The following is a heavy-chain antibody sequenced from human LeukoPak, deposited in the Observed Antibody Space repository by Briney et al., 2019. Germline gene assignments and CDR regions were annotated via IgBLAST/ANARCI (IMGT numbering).Heavy chain of an antibody. J-gene: IGHJ6*02. D-gene: IGHD6-6*01. V-gene: IGHV1-2*02. CDR2: INPNSGGT. CDR3: ARDQHSGYSSSLGNQGLYYYYGMDV. Sequence: ASVKVSCKASGYTFTGYYMHWVRQAPGQGLEWMGWINPNSGGTNYAQRFQGRVTMTRDTSISTAYMELSRPRSDDTAVYYCARDQHSGYSSSLGNQGLYYYYGMDVWGQGTTVTVSS. CDR1: GYTFTGYY.